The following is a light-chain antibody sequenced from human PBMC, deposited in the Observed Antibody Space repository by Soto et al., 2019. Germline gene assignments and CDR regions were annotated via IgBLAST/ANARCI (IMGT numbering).Light chain of an antibody. V-gene: IGKV1-8*01. CDR1: QGISSY. Sequence: AIRMTQSRSSFSAPTGERDTITCRASQGISSYLAWYQQKPGKAPKLLIYAASTLQSGVPAMSSGSISPTDFTLTISCLQSEDFATYYFQQYYSYRREFGQRTKVEIK. CDR2: AAS. J-gene: IGKJ1*01. CDR3: QQYYSYRRE.